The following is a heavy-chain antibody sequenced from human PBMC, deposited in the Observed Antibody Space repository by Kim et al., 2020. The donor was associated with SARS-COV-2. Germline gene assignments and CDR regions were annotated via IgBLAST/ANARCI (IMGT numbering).Heavy chain of an antibody. D-gene: IGHD3-22*01. J-gene: IGHJ2*01. V-gene: IGHV5-51*01. Sequence: GESLKISCKGSGYSFTSYWIGWVRQMPGKGLEWMGIIYPGDSDTRYSPSFQGQVTISADKSISTAYLQWSSLKASDTAMYYCARRSLPGYYDSSGYSDWYFDLWGRGTLVTVSS. CDR2: IYPGDSDT. CDR3: ARRSLPGYYDSSGYSDWYFDL. CDR1: GYSFTSYW.